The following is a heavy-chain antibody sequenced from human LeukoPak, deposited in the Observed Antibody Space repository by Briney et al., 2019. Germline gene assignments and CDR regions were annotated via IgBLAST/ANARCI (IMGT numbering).Heavy chain of an antibody. CDR1: GGSISSGDYY. J-gene: IGHJ3*02. V-gene: IGHV4-30-4*08. Sequence: SETLSLTCTVSGGSISSGDYYWSWIRQPPGKGLEWIGYIYYSGSTYYDPSLKSRVTISVDTSKNQFSLKLSSVTAADTAVYYCARVGHCSSTSCYFGAFDIWGQGTMVTVSS. D-gene: IGHD2-2*01. CDR2: IYYSGST. CDR3: ARVGHCSSTSCYFGAFDI.